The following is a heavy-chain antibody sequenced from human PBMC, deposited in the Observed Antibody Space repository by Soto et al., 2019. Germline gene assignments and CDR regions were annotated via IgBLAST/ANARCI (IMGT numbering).Heavy chain of an antibody. V-gene: IGHV3-15*01. CDR1: GFIFSNAW. CDR3: ATGGYHFDY. D-gene: IGHD2-15*01. J-gene: IGHJ4*02. CDR2: IKSEPNGGTT. Sequence: GGSLRLSCEGSGFIFSNAWMNWVRQAPGKGLEWVGRIKSEPNGGTTDYAAPVKGRFTVSRDDSKRTVYLQMNSLKAEDTAVYYCATGGYHFDYWGQGALVTVSS.